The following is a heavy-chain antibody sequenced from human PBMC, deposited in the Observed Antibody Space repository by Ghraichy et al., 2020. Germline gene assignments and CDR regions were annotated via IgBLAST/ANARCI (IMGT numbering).Heavy chain of an antibody. V-gene: IGHV1-18*01. Sequence: ASVNVSCKASGYTFTSYDISWVRQAPGQGLEWMGWISGYNDNANYVQKLQGRVTMTTDTSTSTAYMELRSLRSDDTAVYYCARGGSSWLDYWGQGTLVTVSS. CDR3: ARGGSSWLDY. J-gene: IGHJ4*02. CDR2: ISGYNDNA. CDR1: GYTFTSYD. D-gene: IGHD6-13*01.